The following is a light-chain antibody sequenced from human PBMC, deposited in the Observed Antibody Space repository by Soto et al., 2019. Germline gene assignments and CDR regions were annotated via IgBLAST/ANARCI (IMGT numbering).Light chain of an antibody. CDR1: QSFSGW. CDR3: QHYYSYPWT. V-gene: IGKV1-5*01. Sequence: DIQMTQSPSTLSASVGDRVTITCRASQSFSGWLAWYQQKPGKAPNLLIYDASSLERGVPSRFSGSGSGTEFTLTISYLQPDDFATYYCQHYYSYPWTFGQGTKVDIK. J-gene: IGKJ1*01. CDR2: DAS.